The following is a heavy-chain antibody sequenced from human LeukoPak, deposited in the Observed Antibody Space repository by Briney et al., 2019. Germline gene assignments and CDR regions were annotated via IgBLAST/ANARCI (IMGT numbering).Heavy chain of an antibody. V-gene: IGHV3-23*01. Sequence: PGGSLRLSCAASGFTFSSYAMSWVRQAPGKGLEWVSAISGSGGSTYYADSVKGRFTISRDNSKNTLYLQMNSLRAEDTAVYYCAKRIHDYDDYVVPYNWFDPWGQGTLVTVSS. CDR3: AKRIHDYDDYVVPYNWFDP. D-gene: IGHD4-17*01. CDR2: ISGSGGST. CDR1: GFTFSSYA. J-gene: IGHJ5*02.